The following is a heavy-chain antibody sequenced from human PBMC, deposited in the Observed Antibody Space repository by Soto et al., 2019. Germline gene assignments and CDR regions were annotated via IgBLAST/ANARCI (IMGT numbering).Heavy chain of an antibody. J-gene: IGHJ6*02. D-gene: IGHD2-15*01. V-gene: IGHV3-30-3*01. Sequence: PGGSLRLSCAASGFTFSSYAMHWVRQAPGKGLEWVAVISYDGSNKYYADSVKGRFTISRDNSKNTLYLQMNSLRAEDTAVYYCARGVGYCSGGSCGEYYYYGMDVWGQGTTVTVSS. CDR2: ISYDGSNK. CDR3: ARGVGYCSGGSCGEYYYYGMDV. CDR1: GFTFSSYA.